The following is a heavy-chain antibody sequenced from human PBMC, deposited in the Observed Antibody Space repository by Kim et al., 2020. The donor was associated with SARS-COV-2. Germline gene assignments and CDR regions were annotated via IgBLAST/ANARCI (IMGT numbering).Heavy chain of an antibody. D-gene: IGHD3-22*01. CDR1: GFTFSSYS. CDR3: ARDGLTMIVVENYYFDY. J-gene: IGHJ4*01. CDR2: ISSSSSYI. V-gene: IGHV3-21*01. Sequence: GGSLRLSCAASGFTFSSYSMSWVRQAPGKGLEWVSSISSSSSYIYYADSVKCRFTISRDNSKNSLYLQMNSLRAEDTAVYYCARDGLTMIVVENYYFDY.